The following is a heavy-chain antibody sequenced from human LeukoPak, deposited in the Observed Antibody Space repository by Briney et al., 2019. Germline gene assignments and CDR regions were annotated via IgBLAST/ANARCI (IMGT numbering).Heavy chain of an antibody. V-gene: IGHV4-39*01. J-gene: IGHJ5*02. D-gene: IGHD1-26*01. CDR2: IYYSGST. Sequence: SETLSLTCTVSGGSISSRSYYWGWIRQPPGKGLEWIGSIYYSGSTYYNPSLKSRVTISVDTSKNQFSLKLSSVTAADTAVYYCARQEELTWFDPWGQGTLVTVSS. CDR1: GGSISSRSYY. CDR3: ARQEELTWFDP.